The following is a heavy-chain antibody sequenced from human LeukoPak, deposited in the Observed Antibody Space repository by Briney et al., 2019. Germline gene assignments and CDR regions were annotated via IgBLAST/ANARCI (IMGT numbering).Heavy chain of an antibody. D-gene: IGHD5-18*01. CDR2: ISTGSTYV. CDR3: ARTQIQAAYFDD. CDR1: GFTFSAYS. Sequence: PGGSLRLSCAGSGFTFSAYSMNWVRQAPGKGLEWVSSISTGSTYVNYANSVKGRFTVSRDDAKNSVYLQMDSLRAEDTAVYYCARTQIQAAYFDDWGQGTLVTVSS. V-gene: IGHV3-21*01. J-gene: IGHJ4*02.